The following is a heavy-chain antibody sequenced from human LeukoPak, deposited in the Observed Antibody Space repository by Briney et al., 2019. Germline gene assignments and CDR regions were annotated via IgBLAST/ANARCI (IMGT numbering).Heavy chain of an antibody. CDR1: GYTLTELS. J-gene: IGHJ4*02. CDR3: ATDHYYDSSGYY. D-gene: IGHD3-22*01. V-gene: IGHV1-24*01. CDR2: FDPEDGET. Sequence: ASVKVSCKVSGYTLTELSMHWVRQAPGKGPEWMGGFDPEDGETIYAQKFQGRVTMTEDTSTDTAYMELSSLRSEDTAVYYCATDHYYDSSGYYWGQGTLVTVSS.